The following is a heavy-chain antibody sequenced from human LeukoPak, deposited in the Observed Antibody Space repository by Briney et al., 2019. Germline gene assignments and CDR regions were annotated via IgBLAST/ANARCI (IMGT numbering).Heavy chain of an antibody. CDR3: ARERGYYDSSGSYFDY. Sequence: SETLSLTCTVSGYSISSGYYRGWIRQPPGKGLEWIGSIYYSGNTYYNPSLKSRVTISVDTSKNQFSLKLSSVTAADTAVYYCARERGYYDSSGSYFDYWGQGTLVTVSS. J-gene: IGHJ4*02. CDR1: GYSISSGYY. D-gene: IGHD3-22*01. V-gene: IGHV4-38-2*02. CDR2: IYYSGNT.